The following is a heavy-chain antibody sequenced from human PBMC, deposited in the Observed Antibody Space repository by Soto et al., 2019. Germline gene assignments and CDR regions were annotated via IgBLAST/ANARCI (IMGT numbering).Heavy chain of an antibody. D-gene: IGHD6-13*01. CDR2: FDPEDGET. CDR3: ATGPYYSSSWYYFDY. Sequence: ASVKVSCKVSGYTLTELSMHWVRQAPGKGLEWMGGFDPEDGETIYAQKFQGRVTMTEDTSTDTAYMELSSLRSEDTAVYYCATGPYYSSSWYYFDYWGQGXLVTVYS. J-gene: IGHJ4*02. V-gene: IGHV1-24*01. CDR1: GYTLTELS.